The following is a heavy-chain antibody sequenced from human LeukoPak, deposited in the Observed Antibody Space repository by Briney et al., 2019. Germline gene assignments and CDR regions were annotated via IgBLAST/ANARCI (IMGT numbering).Heavy chain of an antibody. CDR2: VHYSGST. D-gene: IGHD1-26*01. Sequence: SQTLSLTCTGSGGSISSYYWSWIRQPPGKGLEWIGYVHYSGSTNYNPSLKSRVTTSVDTSKNQFSLNLNSVTAADTAVYYCARPQYGGSYWYAFDIWGQGTMVTVSS. V-gene: IGHV4-59*01. J-gene: IGHJ3*02. CDR3: ARPQYGGSYWYAFDI. CDR1: GGSISSYY.